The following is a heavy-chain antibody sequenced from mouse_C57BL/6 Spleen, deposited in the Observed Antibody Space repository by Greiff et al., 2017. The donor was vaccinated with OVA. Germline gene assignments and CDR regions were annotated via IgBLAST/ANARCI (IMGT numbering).Heavy chain of an antibody. J-gene: IGHJ2*01. V-gene: IGHV14-2*01. Sequence: EVQLQQSGAELVKPGASVKLSCTASGFNIKDYYMHWVKQRTEQGLEWIGRIDPEDGETKYAPNFQGKAPITADTSSTTAYLQRSSLTAEDTAVYYGARDGGHGSSLFDYWGQGTTLTVSS. D-gene: IGHD1-1*01. CDR1: GFNIKDYY. CDR2: IDPEDGET. CDR3: ARDGGHGSSLFDY.